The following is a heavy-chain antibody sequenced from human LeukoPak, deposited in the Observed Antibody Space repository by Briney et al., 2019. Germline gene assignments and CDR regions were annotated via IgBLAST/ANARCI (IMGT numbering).Heavy chain of an antibody. CDR1: GFTSSSYA. Sequence: GGSLRLSCAASGFTSSSYAMSWVRQAPGKGLEWVSAISGSGGSTYYADSVKGRFTISRDNSKNTLYLQMNSLRAEDTAVYYCAKHSIQLWYIYWGQGTLVTVSS. CDR2: ISGSGGST. D-gene: IGHD5-18*01. J-gene: IGHJ4*02. V-gene: IGHV3-23*01. CDR3: AKHSIQLWYIY.